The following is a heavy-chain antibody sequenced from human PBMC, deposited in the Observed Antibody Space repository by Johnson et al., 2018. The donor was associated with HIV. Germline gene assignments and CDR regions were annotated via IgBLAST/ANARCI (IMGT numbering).Heavy chain of an antibody. V-gene: IGHV3-62*03. D-gene: IGHD3-10*01. CDR1: GFTFSSSA. CDR3: ARDFVAFGECTAFDI. CDR2: ISTSGDTV. Sequence: VQLVESGGGLVQPGGSLRLSCAASGFTFSSSAMHRVHQAPGNGLEWVSVISTSGDTVLYTDSVKGRFTISRDNAKNSLYLQMNSLRAEDTALYYCARDFVAFGECTAFDIWGQGTMVAVSS. J-gene: IGHJ3*02.